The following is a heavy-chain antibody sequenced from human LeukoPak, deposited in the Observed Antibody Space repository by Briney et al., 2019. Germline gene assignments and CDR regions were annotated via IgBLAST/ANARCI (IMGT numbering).Heavy chain of an antibody. V-gene: IGHV3-30*18. J-gene: IGHJ4*02. CDR2: ISYDGSNK. Sequence: GRALRLSCAASVFTFSSYGMHWVRQAPGRGLEWVAVISYDGSNKYYADSVKGRFTISRDNSKNTLFLQMISLRAEDTAVYYCAKVTHFWSDSRGHFDYWGQGTVVTVSS. D-gene: IGHD3-3*02. CDR3: AKVTHFWSDSRGHFDY. CDR1: VFTFSSYG.